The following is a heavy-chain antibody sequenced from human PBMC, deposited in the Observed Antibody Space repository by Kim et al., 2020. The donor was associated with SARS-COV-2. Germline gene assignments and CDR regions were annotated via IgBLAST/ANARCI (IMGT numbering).Heavy chain of an antibody. CDR2: IIPIRGIA. Sequence: SVKVSCKASGGTFSSYAISWVRQAPGQGLEWMGRIIPIRGIANYAQKFQGRVTITADKSTSTAYMELSSLRSEDTAVYYCARTLLGDYGGNSRINWYFDIRGRGNLVTVSS. CDR1: GGTFSSYA. CDR3: ARTLLGDYGGNSRINWYFDI. J-gene: IGHJ2*01. V-gene: IGHV1-69*04. D-gene: IGHD4-17*01.